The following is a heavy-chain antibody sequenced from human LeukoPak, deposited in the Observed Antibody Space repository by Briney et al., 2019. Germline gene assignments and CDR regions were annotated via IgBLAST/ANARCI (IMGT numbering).Heavy chain of an antibody. D-gene: IGHD3-3*01. V-gene: IGHV3-7*01. CDR3: ARHSGRGGESGYYDL. CDR1: GFTFGWHW. Sequence: GGSLRLSCAGTGFTFGWHWMSWVRQAPGKGLEWVANIKQDGSQGYYVDSVKGRFTIFRDKAKNSLYLQMSSLRAEDTAMYYCARHSGRGGESGYYDLWGQGTLVAVSS. J-gene: IGHJ5*02. CDR2: IKQDGSQG.